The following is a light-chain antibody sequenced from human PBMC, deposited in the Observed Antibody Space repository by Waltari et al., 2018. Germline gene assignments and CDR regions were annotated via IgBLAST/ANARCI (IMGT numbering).Light chain of an antibody. J-gene: IGLJ1*01. Sequence: QSVLTKPSSASGTPGQRVTISCSGSSTNIGSSNVYWYQQSPGTAPKLLIHRNKQRPSGVPNRFADSKSGTSASLAIRGLRSGDEADYYCAAWDDRLSGPRVFGTGTKVTVL. CDR1: STNIGSSN. V-gene: IGLV1-47*01. CDR2: RNK. CDR3: AAWDDRLSGPRV.